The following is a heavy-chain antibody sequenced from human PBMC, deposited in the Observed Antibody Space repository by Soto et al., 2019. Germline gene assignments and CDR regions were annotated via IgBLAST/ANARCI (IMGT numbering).Heavy chain of an antibody. Sequence: SVKVSCKASGGTFSSYAISWVRQAPGQGLEWMGGIIPIFGTANYAQKFQGRVTITADESTSTAYMELSSLRSEDTAVYYCARDGSGTYTTVPKKRSYYYYGMDVWGQGTTVTVSS. V-gene: IGHV1-69*13. CDR3: ARDGSGTYTTVPKKRSYYYYGMDV. CDR1: GGTFSSYA. CDR2: IIPIFGTA. J-gene: IGHJ6*02. D-gene: IGHD4-17*01.